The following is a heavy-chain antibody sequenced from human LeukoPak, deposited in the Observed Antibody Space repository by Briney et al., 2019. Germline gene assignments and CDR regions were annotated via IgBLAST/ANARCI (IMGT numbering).Heavy chain of an antibody. CDR3: ARQRAAAGTGFDY. CDR1: GGSISSYY. Sequence: SETLSLTCTVSGGSISSYYWSWIRQPPGKGLEWIGYIHYSGSTNYNPSLKSRVTISVDTSKNQFSLKVSSVTAADTAVYYCARQRAAAGTGFDYWGQGTLVTVSS. V-gene: IGHV4-59*08. D-gene: IGHD6-13*01. J-gene: IGHJ4*02. CDR2: IHYSGST.